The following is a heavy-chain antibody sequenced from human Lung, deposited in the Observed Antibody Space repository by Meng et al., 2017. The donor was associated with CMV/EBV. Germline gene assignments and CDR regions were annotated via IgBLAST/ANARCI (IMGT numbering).Heavy chain of an antibody. D-gene: IGHD4-23*01. CDR3: ARVGWQQQHWFFDL. CDR1: GFTVSSNY. CDR2: IYSGGGT. Sequence: ESXKISXAASGFTVSSNYMTWVRQAPGKGLEWVSVIYSGGGTYYADSVKGRFTISRDNSKSAIYLQMNTLRAEDTAVYYCARVGWQQQHWFFDLWGRGTXVTVSS. V-gene: IGHV3-53*01. J-gene: IGHJ2*01.